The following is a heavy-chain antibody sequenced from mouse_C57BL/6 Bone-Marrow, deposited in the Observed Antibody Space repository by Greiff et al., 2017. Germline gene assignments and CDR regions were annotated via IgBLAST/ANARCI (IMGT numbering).Heavy chain of an antibody. J-gene: IGHJ2*01. CDR1: GYTFTSYW. CDR3: ARRLLRSYFDY. D-gene: IGHD1-1*01. Sequence: QVQLQQPGAELVMPGASVKLSCKASGYTFTSYWMHWVKQRPGQGLEWIGEIDPSDSYTNYNQKFKGKSTLTVDKSSSTAYMQLSSLTSEDSAVYYCARRLLRSYFDYWGQGTTRTVSS. V-gene: IGHV1-69*01. CDR2: IDPSDSYT.